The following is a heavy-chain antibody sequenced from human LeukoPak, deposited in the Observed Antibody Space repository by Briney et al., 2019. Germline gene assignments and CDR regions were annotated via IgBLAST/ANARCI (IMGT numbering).Heavy chain of an antibody. V-gene: IGHV3-48*04. Sequence: GGSLRLSCAASGLTFSSYSMNWVRQAPGKGLEWVSYISSSSSTIYYADSVKGRFTISRDNAKNSLYLQMNGLRAEDTAVYYCARRSSSRTFDYWGQGALVTVSS. CDR1: GLTFSSYS. CDR2: ISSSSSTI. CDR3: ARRSSSRTFDY. D-gene: IGHD6-6*01. J-gene: IGHJ4*02.